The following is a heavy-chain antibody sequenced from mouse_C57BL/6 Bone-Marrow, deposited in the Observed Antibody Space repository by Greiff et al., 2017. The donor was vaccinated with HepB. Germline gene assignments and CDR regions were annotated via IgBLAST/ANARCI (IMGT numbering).Heavy chain of an antibody. J-gene: IGHJ4*01. CDR2: IWWDDDK. Sequence: QVTLKECGPGILQPSQTLSLTCSFSGFSLSTFGMGVGWIRQPSGKGLEWLAHIWWDDDKYYNPALKSRLTIPKDTSKNQVFLKIANVYTADTATYYCARIRDGYYFYYAMDYWGQGTSVTVSS. V-gene: IGHV8-8*01. D-gene: IGHD2-3*01. CDR1: GFSLSTFGMG. CDR3: ARIRDGYYFYYAMDY.